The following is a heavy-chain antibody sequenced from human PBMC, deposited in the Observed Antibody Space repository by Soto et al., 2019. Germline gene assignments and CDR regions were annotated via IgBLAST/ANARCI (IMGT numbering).Heavy chain of an antibody. Sequence: AASVKVSCKASGYTFTSYGISWVRQAPGQGLEWMGWISAYNGNTNYAQKLQGRVTMTTDTSTSTAYMELRSLRSDDTAVYYCARDKVVAFEDYYYYYGMDVWGQGTTVTVSS. J-gene: IGHJ6*02. CDR1: GYTFTSYG. CDR3: ARDKVVAFEDYYYYYGMDV. V-gene: IGHV1-18*01. CDR2: ISAYNGNT. D-gene: IGHD2-15*01.